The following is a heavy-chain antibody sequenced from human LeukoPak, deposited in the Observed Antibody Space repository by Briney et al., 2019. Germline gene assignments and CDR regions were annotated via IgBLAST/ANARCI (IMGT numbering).Heavy chain of an antibody. V-gene: IGHV4-31*03. CDR1: GGSISSGGYY. CDR3: ARDSEDYYDS. Sequence: SQTLSLTCTVSGGSISSGGYYWSWIRQHPGKGLEWIGYIYYSGSTYYNPSLKSRVTISVNTSKNQFSLKLSSVTAADTAVYYCARDSEDYYDSWGQGTLVTVSS. J-gene: IGHJ4*02. CDR2: IYYSGST. D-gene: IGHD3-22*01.